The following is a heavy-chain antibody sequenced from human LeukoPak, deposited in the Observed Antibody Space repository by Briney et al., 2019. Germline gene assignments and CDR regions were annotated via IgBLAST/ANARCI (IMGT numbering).Heavy chain of an antibody. V-gene: IGHV1-18*01. J-gene: IGHJ5*02. CDR1: GYTFTSYG. CDR2: ISAYNGNT. Sequence: ASVKVSCKASGYTFTSYGISWVRQAPGQGLEWMGWISAYNGNTNYAQKLQGRVTMTTDTSTSTAYMELRSLRSDDTAVYYCARAPPADYGGKGFDPWGQGTLVTVSS. D-gene: IGHD4-23*01. CDR3: ARAPPADYGGKGFDP.